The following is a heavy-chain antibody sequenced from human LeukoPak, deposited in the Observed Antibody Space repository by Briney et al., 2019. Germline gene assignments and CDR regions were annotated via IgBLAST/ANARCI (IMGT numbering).Heavy chain of an antibody. CDR2: IYYSATP. CDR3: ARQFDP. CDR1: GDSVTSISSYY. J-gene: IGHJ5*02. V-gene: IGHV4-59*08. Sequence: SETLSLTCTVSGDSVTSISSYYWSWIRQPPGKGLEWIVLIYYSATPNYNPSLKSRVTISLDTSKNHFSLKLTSVTAADTTVYYCARQFDPWGQGTLVTVSS.